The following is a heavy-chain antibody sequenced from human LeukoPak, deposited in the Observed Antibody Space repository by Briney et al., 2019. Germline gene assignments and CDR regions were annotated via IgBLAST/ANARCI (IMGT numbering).Heavy chain of an antibody. Sequence: GASVKVSCKASGGTFSSYAISWVRQAPGQGLEWMGWISAYNGNTNYAQKLQGRVTMTTDTSTSTAYMELRSLRSDDTAVYYCAREGYCSSTSCPKDIDYWGQGTLVTVSS. V-gene: IGHV1-18*01. CDR1: GGTFSSYA. J-gene: IGHJ4*02. CDR2: ISAYNGNT. D-gene: IGHD2-2*01. CDR3: AREGYCSSTSCPKDIDY.